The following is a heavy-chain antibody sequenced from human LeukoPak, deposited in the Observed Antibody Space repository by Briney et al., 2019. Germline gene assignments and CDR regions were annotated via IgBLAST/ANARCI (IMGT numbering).Heavy chain of an antibody. J-gene: IGHJ4*02. CDR2: FDPEDGET. CDR1: GYTLTELS. V-gene: IGHV1-24*01. CDR3: ATADYVWGSYRSHLDY. D-gene: IGHD3-16*02. Sequence: ASVKVSCTVSGYTLTELSMHWVRQAPGKGLEWMGGFDPEDGETIYAQKFQGRVTMTEDTSTDTAYMELSSLRSEDTAVYYCATADYVWGSYRSHLDYWGQGTLVTVSS.